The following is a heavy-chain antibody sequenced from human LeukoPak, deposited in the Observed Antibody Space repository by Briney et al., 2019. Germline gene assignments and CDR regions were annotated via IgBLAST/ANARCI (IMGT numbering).Heavy chain of an antibody. CDR2: INTNTGNP. CDR3: ARGLTGSDSSSWTQKADY. CDR1: GYTFTSYA. D-gene: IGHD6-13*01. V-gene: IGHV7-4-1*02. Sequence: GASVKVSCKASGYTFTSYAMNWVRQAPGQGLEWMGWINTNTGNPTYAQGFTGRFVFSLDTSVSTAYLQISSLKAEDTAVYYCARGLTGSDSSSWTQKADYWGQGTLVTVSS. J-gene: IGHJ4*02.